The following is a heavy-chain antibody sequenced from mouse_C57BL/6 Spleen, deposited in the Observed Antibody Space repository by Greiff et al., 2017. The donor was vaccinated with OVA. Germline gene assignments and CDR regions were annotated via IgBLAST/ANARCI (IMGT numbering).Heavy chain of an antibody. D-gene: IGHD2-1*01. V-gene: IGHV5-9-1*02. Sequence: EVQRVESGEGLVKPGGSLKLSCAASGFTFSSYAMSWVRQTPEKRLEWVAYISSGGDYIYYADTVKGRFTISRDNARNTLYLQMRSLKSEDTAMYYCTRDGGLNYGFADWGQGTLVTVSA. J-gene: IGHJ3*01. CDR3: TRDGGLNYGFAD. CDR2: ISSGGDYI. CDR1: GFTFSSYA.